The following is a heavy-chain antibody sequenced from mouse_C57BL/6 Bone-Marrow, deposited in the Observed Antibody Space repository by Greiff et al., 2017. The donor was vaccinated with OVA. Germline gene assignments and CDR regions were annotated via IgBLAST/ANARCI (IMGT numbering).Heavy chain of an antibody. Sequence: QVQLKESGAELVRPGTSVKVSCKASGYAFTNYLIEWVKQRPGQGLEWIGVINPGSGGTNYNEKFKGKATLTADKSSSTAYMQLSSLTSEDSAVYFWARSIWDEAWFAYWGQGTLVTVSA. V-gene: IGHV1-54*01. CDR1: GYAFTNYL. D-gene: IGHD4-1*01. J-gene: IGHJ3*01. CDR3: ARSIWDEAWFAY. CDR2: INPGSGGT.